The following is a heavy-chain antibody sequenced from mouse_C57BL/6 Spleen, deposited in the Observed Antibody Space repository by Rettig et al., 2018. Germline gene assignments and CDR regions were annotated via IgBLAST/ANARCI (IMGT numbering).Heavy chain of an antibody. D-gene: IGHD1-1*02. V-gene: IGHV1-55*01. J-gene: IGHJ1*03. Sequence: SKATLTVDTSSSTAYMQLSSLTSEDSAVYYCARRTGNWYFDVWGTGTTVTVSS. CDR3: ARRTGNWYFDV.